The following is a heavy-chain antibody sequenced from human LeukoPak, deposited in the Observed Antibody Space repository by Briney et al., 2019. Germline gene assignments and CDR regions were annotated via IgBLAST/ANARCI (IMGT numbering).Heavy chain of an antibody. J-gene: IGHJ6*03. CDR1: GYTFTSYD. D-gene: IGHD2-2*01. CDR3: ARGRRYCDSTTCYGYYYMDV. V-gene: IGHV7-4-1*02. Sequence: ASVKVSCKASGYTFTSYDINWVRQATGQGREWMGWINTDTGIPTYAQGFTGQFVFSLDTSVSTAYLQISNLKAEDTALYYCARGRRYCDSTTCYGYYYMDVWGKGTTVTVSS. CDR2: INTDTGIP.